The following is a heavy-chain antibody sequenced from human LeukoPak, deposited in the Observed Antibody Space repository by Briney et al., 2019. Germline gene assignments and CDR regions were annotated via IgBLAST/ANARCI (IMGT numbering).Heavy chain of an antibody. J-gene: IGHJ4*02. CDR3: ARSTIAARGTPDY. V-gene: IGHV4-34*01. CDR2: INHSGST. D-gene: IGHD6-6*01. Sequence: SETLSLTCAVYGGSFSGYYWSWIRQPPGKGLEWIGEINHSGSTNYNPSLKSRVTISVDTSKNQFSLKLSSVTAADTAVYYCARSTIAARGTPDYWGQGTLVTVSS. CDR1: GGSFSGYY.